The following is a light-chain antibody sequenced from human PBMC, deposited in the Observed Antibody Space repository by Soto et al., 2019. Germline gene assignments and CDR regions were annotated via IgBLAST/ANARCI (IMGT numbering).Light chain of an antibody. CDR2: AAS. V-gene: IGKV1-27*01. Sequence: DIQMTQSPSSLSASVGDRVTITCRASQGISNYLAWYQQKPGKVPKLLIYAASTLQSGVPSRFSGSGSGTEFHLNISRLQPEDVATYFCQKYNRAPQTFGQGTKLEIK. CDR1: QGISNY. CDR3: QKYNRAPQT. J-gene: IGKJ2*01.